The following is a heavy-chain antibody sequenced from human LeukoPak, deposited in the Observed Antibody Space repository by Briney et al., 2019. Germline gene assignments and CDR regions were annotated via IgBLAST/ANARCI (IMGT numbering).Heavy chain of an antibody. CDR3: ARDVIAVAGRDY. Sequence: ASVKVSCKASGYTFTGYYMHWVRQAPGQGLEWMGWINPNSGGTNYAQKFQGRVTMTRDTSISTAYMELSRLRSDDTAVYYCARDVIAVAGRDYWGQGTLVTVSS. V-gene: IGHV1-2*02. CDR2: INPNSGGT. J-gene: IGHJ4*02. D-gene: IGHD6-19*01. CDR1: GYTFTGYY.